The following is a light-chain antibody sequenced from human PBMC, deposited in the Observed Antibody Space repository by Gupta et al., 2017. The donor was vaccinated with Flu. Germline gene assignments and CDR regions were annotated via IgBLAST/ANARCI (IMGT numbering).Light chain of an antibody. J-gene: IGLJ2*01. V-gene: IGLV2-14*01. CDR1: SSDVGGYDF. CDR3: CSFTISSTLA. CDR2: EVS. Sequence: QPALTQPASVSGTPGRSITTPCTGTSSDVGGYDFVSWYHQQPGKAPKLMIYEVSYRPPEVATRFSGSKSGNTASLTISGLQAEDEADYYCCSFTISSTLAFGGGTNLTVL.